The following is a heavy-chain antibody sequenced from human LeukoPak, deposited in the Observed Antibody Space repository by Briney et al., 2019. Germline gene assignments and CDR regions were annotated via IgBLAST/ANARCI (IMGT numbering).Heavy chain of an antibody. CDR2: IYPGDSDT. CDR1: GYSFTNYW. J-gene: IGHJ4*02. CDR3: ARESRYDSYGSVDY. D-gene: IGHD3-22*01. V-gene: IGHV5-51*01. Sequence: GESLKISCKGSGYSFTNYWIGWVRQVPGKGLEWMGTIYPGDSDTRYTPSFQGQVTISADKSISTAYLQWSSLKASDTAMYYCARESRYDSYGSVDYWGQGTLVTVSS.